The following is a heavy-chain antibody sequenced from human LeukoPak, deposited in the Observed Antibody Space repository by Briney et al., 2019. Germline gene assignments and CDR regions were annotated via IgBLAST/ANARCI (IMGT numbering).Heavy chain of an antibody. CDR3: ARGYYYYGMDV. CDR1: GFTFSSYA. J-gene: IGHJ6*02. Sequence: GRSLRLSCAASGFTFSSYAMHWVRQAPGKGLEWVAVISYDGSNEYYADSVKGRFTISRDNSKNTLYLQMNSLRAEDTAVYYCARGYYYYGMDVWGQGTTVTVSS. CDR2: ISYDGSNE. V-gene: IGHV3-30-3*01.